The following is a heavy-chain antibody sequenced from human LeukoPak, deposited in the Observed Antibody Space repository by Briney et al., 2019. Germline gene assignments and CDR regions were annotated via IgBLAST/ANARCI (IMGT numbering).Heavy chain of an antibody. J-gene: IGHJ4*02. CDR3: ARDLSAARGP. CDR2: TSSSSSYI. D-gene: IGHD6-6*01. Sequence: GGSLRLSCAASGFTFSSYNMNWVRQAPGKGLEWVSSTSSSSSYIYYADSVKGRFTISRDNAKNSLYLQMNSLRAEDTAVYYCARDLSAARGPWGQGTLVTVSS. CDR1: GFTFSSYN. V-gene: IGHV3-21*01.